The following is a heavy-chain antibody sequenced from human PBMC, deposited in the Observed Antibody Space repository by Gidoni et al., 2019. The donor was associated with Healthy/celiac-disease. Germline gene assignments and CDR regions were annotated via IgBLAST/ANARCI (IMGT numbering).Heavy chain of an antibody. CDR2: IKSKTDGGTT. D-gene: IGHD3-16*02. CDR3: TTEDYDYVWGSYRSDWGIDY. V-gene: IGHV3-15*07. J-gene: IGHJ4*02. CDR1: GFTFSNAW. Sequence: EVQLVESGGGLVKPGGSLRLSCAASGFTFSNAWMNWVGQAPGKGLEWVGRIKSKTDGGTTDYAAPVKGRFTISRDDSKNTLYLQMNSLKTEDTAVYYCTTEDYDYVWGSYRSDWGIDYWGQGTLVTVSS.